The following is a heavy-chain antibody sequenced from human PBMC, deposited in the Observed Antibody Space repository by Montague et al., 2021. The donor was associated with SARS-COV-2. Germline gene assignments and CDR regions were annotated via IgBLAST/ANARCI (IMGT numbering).Heavy chain of an antibody. D-gene: IGHD6-6*01. CDR2: MYYTGHT. CDR1: GASVASGNFY. Sequence: SETLSLTCTVSGASVASGNFYWSWIRQPPGKGLEWIGYMYYTGHTXHNPSLESRVTMPVDPSKNQFSLTLTSVTAADTAVYYCARSRANVPSRPGFDYWGQGALVTVSS. V-gene: IGHV4-61*01. J-gene: IGHJ4*02. CDR3: ARSRANVPSRPGFDY.